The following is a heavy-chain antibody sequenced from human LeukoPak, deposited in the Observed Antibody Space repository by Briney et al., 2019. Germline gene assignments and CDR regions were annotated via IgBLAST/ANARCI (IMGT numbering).Heavy chain of an antibody. Sequence: SETLSLTCAVSGGSFSPYYWSWIRQPPGKGLEWIGEINHSGSTNYNPSLKSRVTISVDTSKNQFSLKLSSVTAADTAVYYCARGGFYCGRDCYVDYWGQGTLVTVSS. CDR3: ARGGFYCGRDCYVDY. CDR2: INHSGST. D-gene: IGHD2-21*02. V-gene: IGHV4-34*01. J-gene: IGHJ4*02. CDR1: GGSFSPYY.